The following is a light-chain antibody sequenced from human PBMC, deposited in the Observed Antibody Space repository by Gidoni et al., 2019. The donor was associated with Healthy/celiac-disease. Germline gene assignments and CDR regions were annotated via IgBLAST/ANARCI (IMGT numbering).Light chain of an antibody. CDR1: SSDVGGYNY. J-gene: IGLJ2*01. Sequence: QSALTPPRSLSGSPGQSVTIPCTGTSSDVGGYNYVSWYQQHPGKSPKLMIYDVSKRPSGVPERFSGTKSGNTASLTISGLQAEDEADYYCCSYAGSYTLFGGGTKLTVL. CDR3: CSYAGSYTL. V-gene: IGLV2-11*01. CDR2: DVS.